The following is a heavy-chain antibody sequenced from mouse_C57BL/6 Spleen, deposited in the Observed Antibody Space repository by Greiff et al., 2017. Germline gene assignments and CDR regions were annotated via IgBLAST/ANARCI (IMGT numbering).Heavy chain of an antibody. Sequence: QVQLKESGAELVRPGASVTLSCKASGYTFTDYEMHWVKQTPVHGLEWIGAIDTETGGTAYNQKFKGKAILTADTSSSTAYMELRSLTSEDSAVYYGTRDYAYWGQGTLVTVSA. V-gene: IGHV1-15*01. CDR2: IDTETGGT. D-gene: IGHD2-4*01. CDR1: GYTFTDYE. J-gene: IGHJ3*01. CDR3: TRDYAY.